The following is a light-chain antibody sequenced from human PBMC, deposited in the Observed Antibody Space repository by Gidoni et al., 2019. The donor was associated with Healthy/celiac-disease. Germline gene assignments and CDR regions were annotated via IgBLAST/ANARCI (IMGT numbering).Light chain of an antibody. CDR2: DAS. CDR1: QSVSSY. Sequence: IVLPPSPATLSLSPGERATLSSRASQSVSSYLAWYQQKPGQAPRLLIYDASNRATGIPARFSGSGSGTDFTLTISSLEPEDFAVDYCQQRSNWPPLTFGGGTKVEIK. J-gene: IGKJ4*01. V-gene: IGKV3-11*01. CDR3: QQRSNWPPLT.